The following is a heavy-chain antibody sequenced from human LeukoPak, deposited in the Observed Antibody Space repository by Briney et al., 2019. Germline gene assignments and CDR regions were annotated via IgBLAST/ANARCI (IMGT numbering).Heavy chain of an antibody. V-gene: IGHV3-7*01. Sequence: PGGSLRLSCAASGFTFSSYWMSWVRQAPGKGLEWVAHIKQDGSEKYYVDSVKGRFTISRDNAKNSLYLQMNSLRAEDTAVYYCARGSDRDYVGYYYYYYMDVWGKGTTVTVSS. D-gene: IGHD4-17*01. CDR1: GFTFSSYW. J-gene: IGHJ6*03. CDR2: IKQDGSEK. CDR3: ARGSDRDYVGYYYYYYMDV.